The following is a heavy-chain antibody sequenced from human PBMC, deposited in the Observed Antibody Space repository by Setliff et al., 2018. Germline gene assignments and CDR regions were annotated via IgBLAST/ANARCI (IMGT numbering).Heavy chain of an antibody. J-gene: IGHJ4*02. CDR3: ARGSRGFDY. V-gene: IGHV1-3*04. CDR1: GYTFSANA. CDR2: IYTDNGNT. Sequence: ASVKVSCKASGYTFSANAIHWVRQAPGQRLEWMGFIYTDNGNTKYSKNFQDRVAITRDTSASTAYMELSGLTSEDTAVYFCARGSRGFDYWGQGALVTVPQ.